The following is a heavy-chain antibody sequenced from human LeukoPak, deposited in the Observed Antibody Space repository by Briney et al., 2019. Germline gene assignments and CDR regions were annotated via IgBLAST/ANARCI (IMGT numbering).Heavy chain of an antibody. J-gene: IGHJ4*02. CDR1: GGTFSSYA. CDR2: IIPIFGTA. Sequence: SVKVSCKASGGTFSSYAISWVRQAPGQGLEWMGGIIPIFGTANYAQKFQGRVTITTDESTRTAYMERSSLRSEDTAVYYCARARDGYNSLFLLDYWGQGTLVTVSS. CDR3: ARARDGYNSLFLLDY. D-gene: IGHD5-24*01. V-gene: IGHV1-69*05.